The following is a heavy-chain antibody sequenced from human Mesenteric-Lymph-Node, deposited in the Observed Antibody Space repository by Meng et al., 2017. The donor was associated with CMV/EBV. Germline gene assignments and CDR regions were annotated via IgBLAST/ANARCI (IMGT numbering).Heavy chain of an antibody. Sequence: ASVKVSCKASGYTFTSYYMHWVRQAPGQGLEWMGIINPSGGTTSYAQKFQGRVTMTRDTSTSTVYMELSSLRSEDTAVYYCARDRSGFYRSSTRAGRMDVWGQGTTVTVSS. CDR3: ARDRSGFYRSSTRAGRMDV. D-gene: IGHD2-2*01. V-gene: IGHV1-46*01. J-gene: IGHJ6*02. CDR1: GYTFTSYY. CDR2: INPSGGTT.